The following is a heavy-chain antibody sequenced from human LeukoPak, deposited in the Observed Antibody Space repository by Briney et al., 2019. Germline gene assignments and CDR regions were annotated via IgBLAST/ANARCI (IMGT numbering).Heavy chain of an antibody. CDR2: INPNSGGT. Sequence: ASVKVSCKASGYTFTGYHMHWVRQAPGQGLEWMGWINPNSGGTNYAQKFQGRVTMTRDTSISTAYMELSRLRSDDTAVYYCARGAHRQQLGSDAFDIWGQGTMVTVSS. CDR3: ARGAHRQQLGSDAFDI. D-gene: IGHD6-13*01. V-gene: IGHV1-2*02. CDR1: GYTFTGYH. J-gene: IGHJ3*02.